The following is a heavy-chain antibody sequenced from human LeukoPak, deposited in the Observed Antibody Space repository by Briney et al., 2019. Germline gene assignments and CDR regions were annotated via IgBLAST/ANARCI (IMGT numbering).Heavy chain of an antibody. CDR2: INPNNGAT. D-gene: IGHD6-13*01. CDR3: ARTTPGYSSSWYYYYGMDV. CDR1: GYTFTGYY. J-gene: IGHJ6*02. V-gene: IGHV1-2*06. Sequence: GASVKVSCKASGYTFTGYYMHWVRQAPGQGLEWMGRINPNNGATNYAQKLQGRVTITGDTSISTAYMELSSLRSEDTAVYYCARTTPGYSSSWYYYYGMDVWGQGTTVTVSS.